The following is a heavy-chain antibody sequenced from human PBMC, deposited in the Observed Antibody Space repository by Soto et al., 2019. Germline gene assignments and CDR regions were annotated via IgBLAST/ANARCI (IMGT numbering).Heavy chain of an antibody. V-gene: IGHV4-39*01. D-gene: IGHD1-26*01. Sequence: PSETLSLTCTVSGGSISGSDYYWGWIRQPPGKGLEWIGNIYYSGITYFYPSLKSRVTISVDTSQNQFFLKLSSVTASDTAVYYCGNGRGRELPREWGQGTSVPVSA. J-gene: IGHJ4*02. CDR1: GGSISGSDYY. CDR3: GNGRGRELPRE. CDR2: IYYSGIT.